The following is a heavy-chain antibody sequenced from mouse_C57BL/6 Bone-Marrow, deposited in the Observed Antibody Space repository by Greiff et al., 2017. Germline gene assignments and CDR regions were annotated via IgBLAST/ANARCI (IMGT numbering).Heavy chain of an antibody. Sequence: VQLQQSGAELVRPGTSVKMSCKASGYTFTNYWIGWAKQRPGHGLEWIGDIYPGGGYTNYNEKFKGKATLTADKSSSTAYMQFSSLTSEDSAIYYCARSITTVPYYFDYWGQGTTLTVSS. V-gene: IGHV1-63*01. D-gene: IGHD1-1*01. J-gene: IGHJ2*01. CDR2: IYPGGGYT. CDR1: GYTFTNYW. CDR3: ARSITTVPYYFDY.